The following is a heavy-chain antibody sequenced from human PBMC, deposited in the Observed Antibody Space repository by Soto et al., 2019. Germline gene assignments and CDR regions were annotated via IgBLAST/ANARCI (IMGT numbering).Heavy chain of an antibody. CDR3: AKRSSSSTFDY. CDR2: ISGSDDST. J-gene: IGHJ4*02. Sequence: EVQRLESGGVLVQPGESLRLSCAASGFTFSSYAMSWVRQAPGKGLEWVSVISGSDDSTYYADSVKGRFTISRDNSKNTLYLQMNSLRAEDTAVYYCAKRSSSSTFDYWGQGTLVTVSS. CDR1: GFTFSSYA. D-gene: IGHD6-6*01. V-gene: IGHV3-23*01.